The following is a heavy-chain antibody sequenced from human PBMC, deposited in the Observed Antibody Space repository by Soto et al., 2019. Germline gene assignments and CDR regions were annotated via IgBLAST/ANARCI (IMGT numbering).Heavy chain of an antibody. Sequence: EVLLVQSGGGLVQPGGSLRLSCAASGFPFSTSWMDWVRQAPGRGLEWVANINEDGSQTNYVGSVRGRFAVSRDNAENSVFLQMNSLRVEDTAVYYCSRSLNYRGQGTLVTVSS. J-gene: IGHJ4*02. CDR1: GFPFSTSW. CDR2: INEDGSQT. CDR3: SRSLNY. V-gene: IGHV3-7*01.